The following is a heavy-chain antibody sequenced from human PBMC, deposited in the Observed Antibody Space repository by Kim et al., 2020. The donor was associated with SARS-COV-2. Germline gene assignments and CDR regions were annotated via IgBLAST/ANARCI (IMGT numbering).Heavy chain of an antibody. Sequence: ASVKVSCKASGYTFTSYAMNWVRQAPGQGLEWMGWINTDTGNPTYAQGFTGRFVFSLDTSVSTAYLQISSLKSEDTAVYYCARAVEGDGDYVGEYYYYGMDVWRKGTTLPVSS. J-gene: IGHJ6*04. CDR2: INTDTGNP. D-gene: IGHD4-17*01. V-gene: IGHV7-4-1*02. CDR1: GYTFTSYA. CDR3: ARAVEGDGDYVGEYYYYGMDV.